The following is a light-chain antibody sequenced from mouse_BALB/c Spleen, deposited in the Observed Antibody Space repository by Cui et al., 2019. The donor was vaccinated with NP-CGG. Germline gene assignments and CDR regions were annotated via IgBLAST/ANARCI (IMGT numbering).Light chain of an antibody. CDR2: GTN. J-gene: IGLJ1*01. V-gene: IGLV1*01. Sequence: QDVVTQESAPTTSPGETVTLTCRSSTGAVTTSNYANWVQEKPDHLFTVLIVGTNNRPPGVPARFSGSLIGDKAALTITGAQTENEAIYFCALWYSNHWVFGGGTKLTVL. CDR1: TGAVTTSNY. CDR3: ALWYSNHWV.